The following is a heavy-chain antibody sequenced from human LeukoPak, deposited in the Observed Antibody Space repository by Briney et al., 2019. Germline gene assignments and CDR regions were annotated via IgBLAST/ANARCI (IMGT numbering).Heavy chain of an antibody. CDR2: INHSGST. CDR3: ARGRFGSSSDY. CDR1: GGSFSGYY. Sequence: SGTLSLTCAVYGGSFSGYYWSWIRQPPGKGLEWIGEINHSGSTNYNPSLKSRVTISVDTSKNQFSLKLSSVTAADTAVYYCARGRFGSSSDYWGQGTLVTVSS. D-gene: IGHD6-13*01. V-gene: IGHV4-34*01. J-gene: IGHJ4*02.